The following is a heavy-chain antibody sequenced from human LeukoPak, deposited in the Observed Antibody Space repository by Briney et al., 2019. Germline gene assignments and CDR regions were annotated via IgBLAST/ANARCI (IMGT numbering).Heavy chain of an antibody. CDR3: AGGAAAMDV. J-gene: IGHJ6*04. V-gene: IGHV3-7*04. Sequence: GGSLRLSCAVSGFSLSNNWMSWVRQAPGKGLEWVATIKTDGSEKYYVDSVKGRFTISRDNARNSMYLQMNSLRAEDTAVYYCAGGAAAMDVWGKGTTVTVSS. D-gene: IGHD6-25*01. CDR2: IKTDGSEK. CDR1: GFSLSNNW.